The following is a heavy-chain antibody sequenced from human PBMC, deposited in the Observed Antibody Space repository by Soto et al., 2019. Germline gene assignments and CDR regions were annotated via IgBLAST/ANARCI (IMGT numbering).Heavy chain of an antibody. Sequence: GGSLRLSCAASGFTFSSYAMSWVRQAPGKGLEWVSGINWNGGSTGYADSVKGRFTISRDNAKNSLYLQMNSLRAEDTALYHCAGLSYGSGSYYYYYYGMDVWGQGTTVTVSS. CDR1: GFTFSSYA. V-gene: IGHV3-20*01. D-gene: IGHD3-10*01. J-gene: IGHJ6*02. CDR2: INWNGGST. CDR3: AGLSYGSGSYYYYYYGMDV.